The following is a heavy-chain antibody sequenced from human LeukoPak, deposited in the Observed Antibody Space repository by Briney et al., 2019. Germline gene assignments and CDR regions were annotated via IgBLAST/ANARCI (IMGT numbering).Heavy chain of an antibody. Sequence: SQTLSLTCAISGDSVSSKSAAWNWLRQSPSRGLEWLGRTYYRSTWYNDYAVSVASRITVIPDTSKNQFSLQLSSVTPEDTAVYYCARDRFPGDNWFDPWGQGTLVTVSS. CDR2: TYYRSTWYN. J-gene: IGHJ5*02. CDR3: ARDRFPGDNWFDP. D-gene: IGHD3-10*01. CDR1: GDSVSSKSAA. V-gene: IGHV6-1*01.